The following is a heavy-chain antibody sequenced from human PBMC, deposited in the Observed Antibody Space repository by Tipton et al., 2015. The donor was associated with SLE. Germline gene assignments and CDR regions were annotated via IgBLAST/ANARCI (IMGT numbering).Heavy chain of an antibody. V-gene: IGHV1-69*01. Sequence: QLVQSGPEVKKPGSSVKVSCKASGGTFSSYAISWVRQAPGQGLEWMGGIIPIFGTANYAQKFQGRVTITADESTSTAYMELSSLRSDDTAVYYCARRRYDFWSGYQYYFDYWGQGTLVTVSS. CDR3: ARRRYDFWSGYQYYFDY. CDR1: GGTFSSYA. J-gene: IGHJ4*02. D-gene: IGHD3-3*01. CDR2: IIPIFGTA.